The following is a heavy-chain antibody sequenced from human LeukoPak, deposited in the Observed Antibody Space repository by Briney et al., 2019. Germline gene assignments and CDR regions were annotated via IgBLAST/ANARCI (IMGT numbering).Heavy chain of an antibody. V-gene: IGHV5-10-1*01. CDR1: GYSFTSYW. Sequence: GESLKISCKGSGYSFTSYWISWVRQMPGKGLEWMGRIDPSDSYTNYSPSFQGHVTISADKSISTAYLQWSSLKASDTAMYYCASLVVPAATKRYYYYGMDVWGQGTTVTVSS. CDR3: ASLVVPAATKRYYYYGMDV. D-gene: IGHD2-2*01. J-gene: IGHJ6*02. CDR2: IDPSDSYT.